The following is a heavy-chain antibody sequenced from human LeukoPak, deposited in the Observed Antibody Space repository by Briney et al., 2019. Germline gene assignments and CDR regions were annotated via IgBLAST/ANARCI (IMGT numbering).Heavy chain of an antibody. CDR1: GFTFSSYS. Sequence: GGSLRLSCAASGFTFSSYSMNWVRQAPGKGLEWVSSISSSSSYIYYADSVKGRFPISRDNAKNSLYLQMNSLRAEDTAVYYCARDLFLEEGVVVFDYWGQGTLVTVSS. D-gene: IGHD2-15*01. CDR3: ARDLFLEEGVVVFDY. CDR2: ISSSSSYI. V-gene: IGHV3-21*01. J-gene: IGHJ4*02.